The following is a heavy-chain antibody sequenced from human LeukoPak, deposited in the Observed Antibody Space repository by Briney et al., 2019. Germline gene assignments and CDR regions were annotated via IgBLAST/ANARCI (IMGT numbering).Heavy chain of an antibody. D-gene: IGHD6-13*01. Sequence: ASVKVSCKTSGYTFTSYGISWVRQAPGQGLEWMGWISAYNGNTNYAQKLQGRVTMTTGTSTSTAYMELRSLRSDDTAVYYCARTDSSASWYGTGGDYWGQGTLVTVSS. CDR2: ISAYNGNT. J-gene: IGHJ4*02. CDR3: ARTDSSASWYGTGGDY. V-gene: IGHV1-18*01. CDR1: GYTFTSYG.